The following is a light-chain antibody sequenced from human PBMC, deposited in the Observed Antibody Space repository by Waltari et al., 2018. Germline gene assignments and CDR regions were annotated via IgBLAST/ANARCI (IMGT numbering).Light chain of an antibody. J-gene: IGKJ4*01. CDR1: QSVSSY. Sequence: EIVLTQSPATLSLSPGERATLSCRASQSVSSYLAWYQQKPGQAPRLLIYDASNRATGIPARFSGSGSGTDFTLTISSLEPEDFAVYYCQQRSNWPFDGGTKVEIK. CDR3: QQRSNWP. V-gene: IGKV3-11*01. CDR2: DAS.